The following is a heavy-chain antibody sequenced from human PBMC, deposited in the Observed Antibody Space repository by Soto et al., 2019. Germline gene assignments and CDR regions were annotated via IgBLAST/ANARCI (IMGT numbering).Heavy chain of an antibody. J-gene: IGHJ6*02. CDR2: INHSGST. CDR3: ARGGYDFWSGTAPFYYYGMDV. Sequence: SETLSLTCAVYGGSFSGYYWSWIRQPPGKGLEWIGEINHSGSTNYNPSLKSRVTISVDTSKNQFSLKLSSVTAADTAVYYCARGGYDFWSGTAPFYYYGMDVWGQGTTVTV. D-gene: IGHD3-3*01. V-gene: IGHV4-34*01. CDR1: GGSFSGYY.